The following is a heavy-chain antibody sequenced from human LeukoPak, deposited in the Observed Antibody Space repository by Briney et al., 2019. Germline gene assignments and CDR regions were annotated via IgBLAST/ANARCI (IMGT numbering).Heavy chain of an antibody. J-gene: IGHJ4*02. CDR3: AIWVRNGWPYFDY. CDR2: ITSVDDST. V-gene: IGHV3-23*01. CDR1: GDTFSSDA. D-gene: IGHD6-19*01. Sequence: GGSLRLSCAVSGDTFSSDAFSWVRQAPGKGLEWVSAITSVDDSTYYADSVKGRFTISRDYSKNTVHLQMNSLRAEDTALYYCAIWVRNGWPYFDYWGQGTLVTVSP.